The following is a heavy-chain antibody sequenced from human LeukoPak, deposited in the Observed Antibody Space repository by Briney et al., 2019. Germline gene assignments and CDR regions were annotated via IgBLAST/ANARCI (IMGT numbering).Heavy chain of an antibody. V-gene: IGHV3-9*01. Sequence: GGFLRLSCAASGFTFDDYAMHWVRQAPGKGLEWVSGISWNSGSIGYADSVKGRFTISRDNTKNSLYLQMNSLRAEDTALYYCAKENGSGSYFYFDYWGQGTLVTVSS. CDR2: ISWNSGSI. J-gene: IGHJ4*02. CDR3: AKENGSGSYFYFDY. CDR1: GFTFDDYA. D-gene: IGHD3-10*01.